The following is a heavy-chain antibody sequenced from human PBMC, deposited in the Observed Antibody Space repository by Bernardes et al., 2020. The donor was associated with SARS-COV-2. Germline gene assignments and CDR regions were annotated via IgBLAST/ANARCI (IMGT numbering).Heavy chain of an antibody. CDR3: AKEGAWGEWYFDL. V-gene: IGHV3-30*02. Sequence: GGSLSLSCAASGFTFGSFGLHWVRQAPGKGLEWVIVIGNTGDAKFYADSVKGRFSISRDNSKNTLFLQMNSLTAEDTAVYYCAKEGAWGEWYFDLWGRGTMVTVSS. CDR2: IGNTGDAK. CDR1: GFTFGSFG. D-gene: IGHD7-27*01. J-gene: IGHJ2*01.